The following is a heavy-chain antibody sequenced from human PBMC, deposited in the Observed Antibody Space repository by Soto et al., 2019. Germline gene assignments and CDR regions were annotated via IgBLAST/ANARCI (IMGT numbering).Heavy chain of an antibody. CDR3: ARRYGPGFDY. CDR2: IYYSGST. V-gene: IGHV4-59*08. Sequence: SETLSLTCTVSGGSISNYYWSWIRQSPGKGLEWIGYIYYSGSTNYNPSLKSRVTISVDTSRNQFSLKLSSVTAADTAVYYCARRYGPGFDYWGQGTLVTVSS. CDR1: GGSISNYY. D-gene: IGHD4-17*01. J-gene: IGHJ4*02.